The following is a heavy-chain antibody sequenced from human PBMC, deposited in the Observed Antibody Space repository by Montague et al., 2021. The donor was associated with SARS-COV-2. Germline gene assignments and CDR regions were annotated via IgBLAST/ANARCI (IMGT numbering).Heavy chain of an antibody. D-gene: IGHD3-22*01. CDR1: GGSISSSSYY. V-gene: IGHV4-39*02. Sequence: SETLSLTCTVSGGSISSSSYYWGWIRQPPGKGLEWIGSIYYSGSTYYNPSLKSRVTISVDTSKNQFSLKLSSVTAADTAVYYCAGERITMIVVVITPCYYYGMDVWGQGTTVTVSS. CDR3: AGERITMIVVVITPCYYYGMDV. CDR2: IYYSGST. J-gene: IGHJ6*02.